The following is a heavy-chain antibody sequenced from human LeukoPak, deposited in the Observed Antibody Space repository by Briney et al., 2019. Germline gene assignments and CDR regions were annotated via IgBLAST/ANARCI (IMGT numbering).Heavy chain of an antibody. CDR3: AKQRRDGYNYFDY. Sequence: SETLSLTCTVSGGSISSSRYYWGWIRHPPGKGLEWIGNIYYSESTYYNPSLKSRVTISVDMSKNQFSLKLSSVTAADTAVYYCAKQRRDGYNYFDYWGQGTLVTVSS. D-gene: IGHD5-24*01. CDR2: IYYSEST. CDR1: GGSISSSRYY. J-gene: IGHJ4*02. V-gene: IGHV4-39*01.